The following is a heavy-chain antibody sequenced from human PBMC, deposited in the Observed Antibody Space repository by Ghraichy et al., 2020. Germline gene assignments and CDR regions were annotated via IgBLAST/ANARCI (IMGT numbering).Heavy chain of an antibody. Sequence: ASVKVSCKASGYTFTSYAMHWVRQAPGQRLEWMGWINAGNGNTKYSQKFQGRVTITRDTSASTAYMELSSLRSEDTAVYYCARANSCCYTEDYWGQGTLVTVSS. V-gene: IGHV1-3*01. J-gene: IGHJ4*02. CDR3: ARANSCCYTEDY. CDR1: GYTFTSYA. CDR2: INAGNGNT. D-gene: IGHD2-2*02.